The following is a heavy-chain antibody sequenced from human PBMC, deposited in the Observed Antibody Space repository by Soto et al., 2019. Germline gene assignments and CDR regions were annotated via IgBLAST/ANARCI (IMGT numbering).Heavy chain of an antibody. CDR3: ARLSRPNYYDTSGFFKDNWFDP. V-gene: IGHV1-69*13. J-gene: IGHJ5*02. Sequence: ASVKVSCKASGDTFSSYAISWVRQAPGQGLEWMGGIIPIVETPKYAQKFQGRVTITADESTNTVYMELSSLRSEDTAMYYCARLSRPNYYDTSGFFKDNWFDPWGQGTLVTVSS. CDR2: IIPIVETP. CDR1: GDTFSSYA. D-gene: IGHD3-22*01.